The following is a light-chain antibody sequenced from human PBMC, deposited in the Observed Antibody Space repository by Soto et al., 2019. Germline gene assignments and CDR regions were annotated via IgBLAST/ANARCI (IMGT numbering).Light chain of an antibody. CDR1: SSDVGGYND. V-gene: IGLV2-14*03. J-gene: IGLJ3*02. CDR3: SSYTSSSTLEV. Sequence: QSALTQPASVSGSPGQSITISFTGTSSDVGGYNDVSWYQQHPGKAPKLMIYDVSNRPSGVSNRFSGYKSGNTASLTISGLQAEDEADYYCSSYTSSSTLEVFGGGTKLTVL. CDR2: DVS.